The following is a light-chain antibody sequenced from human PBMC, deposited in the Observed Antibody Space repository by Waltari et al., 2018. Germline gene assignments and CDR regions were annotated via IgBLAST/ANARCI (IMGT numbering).Light chain of an antibody. CDR2: DVS. CDR3: CSYAGSYVV. J-gene: IGLJ2*01. CDR1: SSDVGGYNY. V-gene: IGLV2-23*02. Sequence: QSALTQPASVSGSPGQSITISCPGTSSDVGGYNYVSWYQQHPGKAPKLMIYDVSKRPSGVSNRFSGSKSGNTASLTISGLQAEDEADYYCCSYAGSYVVFGGGTKLTVL.